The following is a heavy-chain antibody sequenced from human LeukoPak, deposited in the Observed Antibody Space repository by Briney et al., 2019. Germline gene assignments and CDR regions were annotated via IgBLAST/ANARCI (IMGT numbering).Heavy chain of an antibody. CDR1: GGSISVYF. D-gene: IGHD3-22*01. CDR2: VSYSGTI. CDR3: ARHGRGDNYYKYYYYMDV. Sequence: PSETLSLTCTVSGGSISVYFWSWIRQPPGKGLEWIGYVSYSGTIIYKSSLKSRVTISLNTSQRQFSLSLNSVTAADTAVYYCARHGRGDNYYKYYYYMDVWGKGTPVTVSS. V-gene: IGHV4-59*08. J-gene: IGHJ6*03.